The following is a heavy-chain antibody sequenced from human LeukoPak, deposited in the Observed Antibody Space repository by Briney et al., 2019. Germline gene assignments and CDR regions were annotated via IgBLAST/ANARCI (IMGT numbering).Heavy chain of an antibody. CDR2: IIPIFGTA. CDR1: VGTFSSYA. V-gene: IGHV1-69*13. Sequence: GASVKVSCKASVGTFSSYAISWVRQAPGQGLEWMGGIIPIFGTANYAQKFQGRVTITADESTSPAYMELRSLRSEDTAVYYCASIGLWYAFDIWGQGTMVTVSS. D-gene: IGHD5-18*01. CDR3: ASIGLWYAFDI. J-gene: IGHJ3*02.